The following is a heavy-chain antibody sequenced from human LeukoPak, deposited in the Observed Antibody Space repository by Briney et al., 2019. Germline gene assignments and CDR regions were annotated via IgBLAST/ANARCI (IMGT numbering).Heavy chain of an antibody. Sequence: GRSLRLSCTASGFTFRNYAMHWVRQAPGKGLEWVSGISGLGDKQYYADSVKGRFTISRDNSKNTVYLDMNSLRVEETGIYYCAKDSSAWYFYFDSWGQGTPVTVSS. V-gene: IGHV3-23*01. D-gene: IGHD6-13*01. CDR1: GFTFRNYA. CDR3: AKDSSAWYFYFDS. J-gene: IGHJ4*01. CDR2: ISGLGDKQ.